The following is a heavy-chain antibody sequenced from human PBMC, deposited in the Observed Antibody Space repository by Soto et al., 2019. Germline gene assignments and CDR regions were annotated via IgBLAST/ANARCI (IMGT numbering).Heavy chain of an antibody. CDR2: IHSSGSI. Sequence: SETLSLTCTVSGGSISSDDYYWSWIRQAPGRGLEWIGYIHSSGSIYYNPSLKSRATMSIDTAGNQFSLKVSSVTVADTAVYYCARDLDGLGVDTSGPFPRPGWGQGTLVTVSS. D-gene: IGHD3-22*01. CDR3: ARDLDGLGVDTSGPFPRPG. CDR1: GGSISSDDYY. V-gene: IGHV4-30-4*01. J-gene: IGHJ1*01.